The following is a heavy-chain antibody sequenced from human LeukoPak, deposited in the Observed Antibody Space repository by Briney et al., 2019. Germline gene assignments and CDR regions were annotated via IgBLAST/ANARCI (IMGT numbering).Heavy chain of an antibody. Sequence: PSETLSLTCTVSGGSMSSGGYYWSWIRQPPGKGLEWIGYIYHSGSTYYNPSLKSRVTISVDRSKNQFSLKLSSVTAADTAVYYCARTGITMIVDYWGQGTLVTVSS. CDR1: GGSMSSGGYY. D-gene: IGHD3-22*01. J-gene: IGHJ4*02. V-gene: IGHV4-30-2*01. CDR3: ARTGITMIVDY. CDR2: IYHSGST.